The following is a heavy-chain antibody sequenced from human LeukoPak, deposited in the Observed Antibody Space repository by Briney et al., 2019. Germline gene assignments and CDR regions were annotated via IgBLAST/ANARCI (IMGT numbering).Heavy chain of an antibody. D-gene: IGHD6-13*01. CDR1: GGSFSGYY. CDR3: ARAYSSSWYYFGY. CDR2: IYDSGST. V-gene: IGHV4-59*01. J-gene: IGHJ4*02. Sequence: SETLSLTCAVYGGSFSGYYWGWIRQPPGKGLEWIGYIYDSGSTNYNPSLKSVVTISVDTSKNQFSLKLSSVTAADTAVYYCARAYSSSWYYFGYWGQGTLVTVSS.